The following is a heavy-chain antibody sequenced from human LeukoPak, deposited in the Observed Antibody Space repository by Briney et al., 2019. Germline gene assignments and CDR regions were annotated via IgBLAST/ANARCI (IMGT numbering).Heavy chain of an antibody. CDR3: ASSKRGTYRFDAYDI. J-gene: IGHJ3*02. CDR2: IRYDGSYK. V-gene: IGHV3-30*02. D-gene: IGHD3-16*02. CDR1: GFTFSSYG. Sequence: GGSLRLSCAASGFTFSSYGMHWVRQAPGKGLEWVAFIRYDGSYKYYADSVKGRFTISRDNSKNTLYLQMNSLRAEDTAVYYCASSKRGTYRFDAYDIWGQGTMVTVSS.